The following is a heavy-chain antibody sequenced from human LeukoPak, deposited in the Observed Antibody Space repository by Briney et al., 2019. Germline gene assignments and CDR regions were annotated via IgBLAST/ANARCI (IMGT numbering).Heavy chain of an antibody. CDR1: GGSISSYY. J-gene: IGHJ4*02. CDR2: LYYSGIT. V-gene: IGHV4-59*01. D-gene: IGHD1-1*01. CDR3: ARWNEGFDY. Sequence: SETLSLTCTVSGGSISSYYWSWIRQPPGKGLEWIAYLYYSGITNYNPSLKSRVTISVDTSKNQFSLKLSSVTAADTAVYYCARWNEGFDYWGQGTLVTVSS.